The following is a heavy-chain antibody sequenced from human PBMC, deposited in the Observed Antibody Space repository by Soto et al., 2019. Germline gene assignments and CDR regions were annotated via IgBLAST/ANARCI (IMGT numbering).Heavy chain of an antibody. Sequence: SETLSLSCTVSGGSVTGATYYWSWIRQPPGRGPEWIGYIYYTGKTNYNPSLKSRVTMSVDPSKNQFSLKLSSVTAADTAVYFCAAQRVAVDGLGVSWSPGTLVT. CDR3: AAQRVAVDGLGVS. V-gene: IGHV4-61*01. J-gene: IGHJ5*02. CDR2: IYYTGKT. D-gene: IGHD6-19*01. CDR1: GGSVTGATYY.